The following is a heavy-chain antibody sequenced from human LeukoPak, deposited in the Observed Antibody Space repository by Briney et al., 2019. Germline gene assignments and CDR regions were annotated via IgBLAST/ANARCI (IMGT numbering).Heavy chain of an antibody. CDR2: IYHSGST. CDR1: GGSISSGGYY. CDR3: ASGHYSNLHY. V-gene: IGHV4-30-2*01. D-gene: IGHD4-11*01. Sequence: PSETLSLTCTVSGGSISSGGYYWSWIRQPPGKGLEWIGYIYHSGSTYYNPSLKSRVTISVDRSKNQFSLKLSSATAADTAVYYCASGHYSNLHYWGQGTLVTVSS. J-gene: IGHJ4*02.